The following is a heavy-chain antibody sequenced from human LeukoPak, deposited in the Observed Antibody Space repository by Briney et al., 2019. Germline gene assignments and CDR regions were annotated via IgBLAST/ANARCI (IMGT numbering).Heavy chain of an antibody. CDR3: ARSGSWRWFDP. CDR2: INSDGSST. D-gene: IGHD3-10*01. Sequence: PGGSLRLSCAASGFTFSSYWMHWVRHAPGKGLVWVSRINSDGSSTSYADSVKGRFTISRDNAKNTLYLQMNSLRAEDTAVYYCARSGSWRWFDPWGQGTLVTVSS. V-gene: IGHV3-74*01. CDR1: GFTFSSYW. J-gene: IGHJ5*02.